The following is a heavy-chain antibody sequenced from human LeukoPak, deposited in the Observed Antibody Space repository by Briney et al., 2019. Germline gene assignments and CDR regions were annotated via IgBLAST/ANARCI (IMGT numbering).Heavy chain of an antibody. CDR1: GGSLSSAHG. CDR2: SQNSGCT. Sequence: PSETLSLTCTVSGGSLSSAHGWSWIRQPPGKGLEWIGYSQNSGCTNCNPSLKSRVTISVDTSKNQFSLKLSSVTAADTAVYYCARDYSGSLDHWGQGTLVTVSS. D-gene: IGHD3-10*01. CDR3: ARDYSGSLDH. J-gene: IGHJ4*02. V-gene: IGHV4-61*01.